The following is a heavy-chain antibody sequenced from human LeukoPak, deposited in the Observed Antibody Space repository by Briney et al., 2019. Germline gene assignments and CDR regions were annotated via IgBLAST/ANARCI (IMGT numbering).Heavy chain of an antibody. J-gene: IGHJ4*02. CDR1: GGSFSAYY. CDR2: ISHSGST. Sequence: PSETLSLTCAVYGGSFSAYYWSWIRQPPGKGLEWIGEISHSGSTDYNPSLKSRVTISVDTSKNQFSLKLSSVTAADTAVYYCARTYYYGSGSYFFDYWGQGTLVTVSS. D-gene: IGHD3-10*01. CDR3: ARTYYYGSGSYFFDY. V-gene: IGHV4-34*01.